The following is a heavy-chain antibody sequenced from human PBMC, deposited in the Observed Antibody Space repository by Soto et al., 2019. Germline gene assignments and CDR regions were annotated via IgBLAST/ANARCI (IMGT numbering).Heavy chain of an antibody. CDR1: GGSITTGDNC. CDR3: ARGARGYTYGPYYFDL. D-gene: IGHD5-18*01. Sequence: SSETLSLTCAVSGGSITTGDNCWAWIRQTPGRGLEWIANIRHSGSTYYNSSLKSRVTISKETSKNQFSLKLASVTAADTGVYYCARGARGYTYGPYYFDLWGPGTLVTV. V-gene: IGHV4-30-2*01. CDR2: IRHSGST. J-gene: IGHJ4*01.